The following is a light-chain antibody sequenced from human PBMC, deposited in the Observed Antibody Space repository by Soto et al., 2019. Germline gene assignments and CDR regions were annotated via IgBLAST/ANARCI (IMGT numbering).Light chain of an antibody. CDR1: QTISSW. Sequence: DIQITQSPSTLSGSVGDRVTLTFRASQTISSWLAWYQQKPGKAPKLLIYKASTLKSGVPSRFSGSGSGTEFTLTISSLQPDDFATYYCQHYNSYSEAFGQGTKGDIK. V-gene: IGKV1-5*03. CDR2: KAS. J-gene: IGKJ1*01. CDR3: QHYNSYSEA.